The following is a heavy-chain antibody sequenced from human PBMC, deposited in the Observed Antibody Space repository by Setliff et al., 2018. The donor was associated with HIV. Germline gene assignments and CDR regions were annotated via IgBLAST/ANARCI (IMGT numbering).Heavy chain of an antibody. J-gene: IGHJ4*02. Sequence: SETLSLTCAVHGGPLTDHSWNWIRQSPGKGLEWIGEINQSGSTAYNPSLKSRVTISVDTSKNQFSLKLSSVTAADTAVYYCARGTYGGYAGLFDYWGQGSLVTVSS. D-gene: IGHD5-12*01. CDR2: INQSGST. CDR1: GGPLTDHS. V-gene: IGHV4-34*01. CDR3: ARGTYGGYAGLFDY.